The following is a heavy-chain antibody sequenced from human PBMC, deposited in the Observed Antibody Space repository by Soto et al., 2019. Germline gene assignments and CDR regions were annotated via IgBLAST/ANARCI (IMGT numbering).Heavy chain of an antibody. CDR2: INPSGGST. V-gene: IGHV1-46*01. J-gene: IGHJ6*03. Sequence: VSVKVSCKASGYTFTIYYMHWVRQAPGQGLEWMGIINPSGGSTSYAQKFQGRVTITADKSTSTAYMELSSLRSEDTAVYYCARDRTGYYYYYYMDVWGKGTTVTVSS. CDR3: ARDRTGYYYYYYMDV. CDR1: GYTFTIYY. D-gene: IGHD3-9*01.